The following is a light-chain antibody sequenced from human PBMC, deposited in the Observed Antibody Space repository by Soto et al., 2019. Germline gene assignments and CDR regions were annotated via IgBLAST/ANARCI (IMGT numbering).Light chain of an antibody. CDR2: GAS. J-gene: IGKJ4*01. Sequence: IQMTQSPLSLSASVGDKVTLTCRTSQNINSYLSWYQQKPGKAPRLLIYGASSLQVGVPSRFIGSGSGTYFTLTITILQPEDFATYYCQQSYSFLSFAGGTKVEIK. V-gene: IGKV1-39*01. CDR1: QNINSY. CDR3: QQSYSFLS.